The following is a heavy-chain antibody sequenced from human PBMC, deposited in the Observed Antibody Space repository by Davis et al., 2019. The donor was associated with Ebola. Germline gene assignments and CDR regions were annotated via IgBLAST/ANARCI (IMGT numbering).Heavy chain of an antibody. Sequence: GGSLRLSCTASGFTFSSYWMSWVRQAPGKGLEWVANIKEDGSDKNYVDSVKGRFTISRDNAKNSLYLQMNSLRDEDTAVYYCATSGELLPLDGMDVWGQGTTVTVSS. J-gene: IGHJ6*02. V-gene: IGHV3-7*01. CDR1: GFTFSSYW. CDR2: IKEDGSDK. D-gene: IGHD1-26*01. CDR3: ATSGELLPLDGMDV.